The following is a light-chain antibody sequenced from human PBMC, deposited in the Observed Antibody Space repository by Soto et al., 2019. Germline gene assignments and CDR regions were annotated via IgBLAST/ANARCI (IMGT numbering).Light chain of an antibody. Sequence: QSVLTQPASASGSPGQSITISCAGNMRDVGAYNLVSWYQQHPRRAPQLIIYVVRNRPSGISFRFSGSKSGNTASLTMSGLQAEDEADYYCSSYPSKSSLICGGGTKLTV. CDR3: SSYPSKSSLI. V-gene: IGLV2-14*01. J-gene: IGLJ2*01. CDR2: VVR. CDR1: MRDVGAYNL.